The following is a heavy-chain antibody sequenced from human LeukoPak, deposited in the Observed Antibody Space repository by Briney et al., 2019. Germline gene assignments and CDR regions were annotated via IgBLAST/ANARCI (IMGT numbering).Heavy chain of an antibody. V-gene: IGHV3-30*02. J-gene: IGHJ4*02. D-gene: IGHD2-21*02. CDR3: AKENCGGDCYVDY. CDR2: IRYDGSNK. Sequence: TGGSLRLSCAASGFTFSSYGMHWVRQAPGKGLEWVAFIRYDGSNKYHADSVKGRFTISRDNSKNTLYLQMNSLRAEDTAVYYCAKENCGGDCYVDYWGQGTLVTVSS. CDR1: GFTFSSYG.